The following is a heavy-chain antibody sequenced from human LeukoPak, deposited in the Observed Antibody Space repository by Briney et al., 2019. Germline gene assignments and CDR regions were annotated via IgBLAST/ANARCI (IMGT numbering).Heavy chain of an antibody. Sequence: SETLSLTCAVYGGSFSGYYWSWIRQPPGKGLEWIGEINHSGSTNYNPSLKSRVTISVDTSKNQFSLKLRSVTAADTAMYYCARNYYYYYMDVWGKGTTVTVSS. CDR1: GGSFSGYY. CDR3: ARNYYYYYMDV. CDR2: INHSGST. J-gene: IGHJ6*03. V-gene: IGHV4-34*01.